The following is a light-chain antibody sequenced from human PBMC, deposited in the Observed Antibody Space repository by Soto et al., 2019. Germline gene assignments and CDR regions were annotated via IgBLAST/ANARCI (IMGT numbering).Light chain of an antibody. V-gene: IGKV3-15*01. CDR2: GAS. J-gene: IGKJ1*01. CDR1: QSVNNN. Sequence: ETLMTQSPATLSVSPGERATLSCRASQSVNNNLAWYQQKLGQAPRVLIYGASTRATGIPARFTGSGSGTEFILTITSLQSEDSAVYYCQEYNPSPWTFGQGTKVEFK. CDR3: QEYNPSPWT.